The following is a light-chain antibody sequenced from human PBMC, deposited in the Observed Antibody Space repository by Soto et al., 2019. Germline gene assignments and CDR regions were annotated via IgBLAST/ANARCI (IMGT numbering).Light chain of an antibody. CDR1: QSVSNQ. V-gene: IGKV3-11*01. CDR3: QQRSNWPPIT. Sequence: EIVLTQSPATLSLSPGERATLSCRASQSVSNQLAWYQQKPGQAPRLLIYDTSNRVSGIPASFSGSGSGTDFTLTISSLEPEDFAVYYCQQRSNWPPITFGQGTRLEIK. J-gene: IGKJ5*01. CDR2: DTS.